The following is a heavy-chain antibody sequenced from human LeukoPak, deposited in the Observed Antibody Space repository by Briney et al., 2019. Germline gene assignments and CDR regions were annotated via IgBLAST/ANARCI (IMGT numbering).Heavy chain of an antibody. D-gene: IGHD3-22*01. CDR2: INHSGST. CDR3: ARGYYDSSGYYNGFDY. V-gene: IGHV4-39*07. Sequence: SETLSLTCTVSGGSISSGGYYWSWIRQPPGKGLEWIGEINHSGSTNYNPSLKSRVTISVDTSKNQFSLKLSSVTAADTAVYYCARGYYDSSGYYNGFDYWGQGTLVTVSS. J-gene: IGHJ4*02. CDR1: GGSISSGGYY.